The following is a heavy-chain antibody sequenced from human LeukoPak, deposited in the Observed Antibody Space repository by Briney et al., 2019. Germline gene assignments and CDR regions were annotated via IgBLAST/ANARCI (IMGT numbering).Heavy chain of an antibody. V-gene: IGHV3-66*01. CDR1: GFTVSSNY. Sequence: GGSLRLSCAASGFTVSSNYMSWVRQAPGKGLEWVSVIYSGGSTYYADSVKGRFTISRDNSKNTLYLQMNSLRAEDTAVYYCAIFHRHYFPTGQQFPVNYGGFDIWGQGTMVTVSS. D-gene: IGHD3/OR15-3a*01. CDR3: AIFHRHYFPTGQQFPVNYGGFDI. J-gene: IGHJ3*02. CDR2: IYSGGST.